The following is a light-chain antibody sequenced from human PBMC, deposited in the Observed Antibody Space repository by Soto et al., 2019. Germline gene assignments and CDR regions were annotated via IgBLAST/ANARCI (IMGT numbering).Light chain of an antibody. CDR3: AAWDDSLNGVV. Sequence: QSVPTQSPSASGTPGQRVTVSCSGSRSNIGSNTVTWYQQLPGTAPKLLIYSNNQRPSGVPDRFSGSKSGTSASLAISGLQSEDEADYYCAAWDDSLNGVVFGGGTKLTVL. CDR2: SNN. CDR1: RSNIGSNT. V-gene: IGLV1-44*01. J-gene: IGLJ3*02.